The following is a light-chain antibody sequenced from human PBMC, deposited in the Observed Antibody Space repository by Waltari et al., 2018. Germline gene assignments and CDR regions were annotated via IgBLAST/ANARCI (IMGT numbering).Light chain of an antibody. CDR2: RAS. V-gene: IGKV1-5*03. CDR1: QSITNW. CDR3: QQYDNYWT. Sequence: DIQMTQSPSTLSASVGVRVTITCRASQSITNWLAWYQQKPGKAPKLLIYRASNLESGVPSRFSGSGSGTEFTLTISSLQPDDFATYYCQQYDNYWTFGQGTKVEIK. J-gene: IGKJ1*01.